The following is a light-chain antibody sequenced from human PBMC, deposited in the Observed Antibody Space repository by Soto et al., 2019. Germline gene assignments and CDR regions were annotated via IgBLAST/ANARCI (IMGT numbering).Light chain of an antibody. CDR3: CSYAGTYTRV. J-gene: IGLJ1*01. V-gene: IGLV2-11*01. Sequence: QSALTQPGSVSGSPGQSVTISCTRTSSDVDNYKNVSWYQQHPGKAPKLLIYDVNKRPSGVPYRFSGSKSGNTASLTISGLQAGDEADYYCCSYAGTYTRVFGTGTKLTVL. CDR1: SSDVDNYKN. CDR2: DVN.